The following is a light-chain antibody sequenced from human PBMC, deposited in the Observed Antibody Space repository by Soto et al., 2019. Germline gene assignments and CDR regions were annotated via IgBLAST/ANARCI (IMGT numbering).Light chain of an antibody. CDR2: GAS. CDR3: QQYKNWWT. J-gene: IGKJ1*01. Sequence: EIVMTQSPATLSVSPGERATLSCRASQSVSNNLAWYQKKPGQAPSLLLYGASTRDTGIPARFSGSGSGTEFTLTSSSLHAEDFAFYYCQQYKNWWTFGQGTRVDIK. V-gene: IGKV3-15*01. CDR1: QSVSNN.